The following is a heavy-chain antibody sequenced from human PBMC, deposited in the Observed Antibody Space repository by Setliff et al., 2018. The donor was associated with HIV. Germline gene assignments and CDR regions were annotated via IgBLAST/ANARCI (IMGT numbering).Heavy chain of an antibody. CDR1: GYTFINYG. CDR2: MSTYSGNT. V-gene: IGHV1-18*01. J-gene: IGHJ6*03. Sequence: ASVKVSCKAYGYTFINYGITWVRQAPGQGLEWMGWMSTYSGNTDYAQNVQGRFTMTSDTSTTTAYVELRNLRSNDSAVYYCARTVKTTLGDLLSPYYYYMDLWGKGTTVTVSS. CDR3: ARTVKTTLGDLLSPYYYYMDL. D-gene: IGHD3-16*01.